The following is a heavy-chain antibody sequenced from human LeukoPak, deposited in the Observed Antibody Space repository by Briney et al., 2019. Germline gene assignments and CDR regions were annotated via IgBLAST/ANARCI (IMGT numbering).Heavy chain of an antibody. Sequence: EASVKVSCKASGYTFTSYGISWVRQAPGQGLEWMGWISAYNGNTNYAQKLQGRVTMTTDTSTSTAYMELRSLRSDDTAVYYCARDVGYCSGGSCYGWFDPWGQGTLVTVSS. V-gene: IGHV1-18*01. D-gene: IGHD2-15*01. CDR2: ISAYNGNT. J-gene: IGHJ5*02. CDR1: GYTFTSYG. CDR3: ARDVGYCSGGSCYGWFDP.